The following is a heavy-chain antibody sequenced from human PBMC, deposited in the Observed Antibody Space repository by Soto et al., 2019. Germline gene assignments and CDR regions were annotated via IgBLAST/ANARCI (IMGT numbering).Heavy chain of an antibody. CDR2: ISGSGGST. Sequence: EVQLLESGGGLVQPGGSLRLSCAASGFTFSSYAMSWVRQAPGKGLEWVSAISGSGGSTYYADSVKGRFTISRDNSKNTLFLQMNRLRAEDTDVYYCATESHYDSSGYLDYLAQGTLVTIFS. J-gene: IGHJ4*02. V-gene: IGHV3-23*01. CDR3: ATESHYDSSGYLDY. D-gene: IGHD3-22*01. CDR1: GFTFSSYA.